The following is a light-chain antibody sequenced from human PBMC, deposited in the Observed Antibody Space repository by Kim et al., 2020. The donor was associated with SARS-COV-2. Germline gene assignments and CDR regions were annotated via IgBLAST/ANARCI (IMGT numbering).Light chain of an antibody. CDR1: QSVSSSY. Sequence: SPGESAPLSCRASQSVSSSYLAWYQQKPGQAPRLLIYGASSRATGIPDRFSGSGYGTDFTLTISRLEPEDFAVYYCQQYGSSSWTFGQGTKVDIK. V-gene: IGKV3-20*01. J-gene: IGKJ1*01. CDR2: GAS. CDR3: QQYGSSSWT.